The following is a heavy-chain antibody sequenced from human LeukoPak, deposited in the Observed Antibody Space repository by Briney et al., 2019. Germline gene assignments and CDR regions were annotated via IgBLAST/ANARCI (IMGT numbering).Heavy chain of an antibody. Sequence: GGSLRLSCAASGFTFSSYGMHWVRQAPGKGLEWVAFIRYDGSNKYYADSVKGRFTISRDNSKNTLYLQMNSLRAEDTAVYYCAKDPTPYGSGSYPHYWYFDLWGRGTLVTVSS. CDR3: AKDPTPYGSGSYPHYWYFDL. D-gene: IGHD3-10*01. V-gene: IGHV3-30*02. J-gene: IGHJ2*01. CDR2: IRYDGSNK. CDR1: GFTFSSYG.